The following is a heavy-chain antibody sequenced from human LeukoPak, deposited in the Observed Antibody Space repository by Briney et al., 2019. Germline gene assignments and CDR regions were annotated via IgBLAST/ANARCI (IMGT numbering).Heavy chain of an antibody. Sequence: GGSLRLSCAASGFTFSSYAMHWARQAPGKGLEWVAVISYDGSNKYYADSVKGRFTISRDNSKNTLYLQMNSLRAEDTAVYYCARRGPLYYYGMDVWGQGTTVTVSS. CDR3: ARRGPLYYYGMDV. CDR2: ISYDGSNK. CDR1: GFTFSSYA. V-gene: IGHV3-30-3*01. J-gene: IGHJ6*02.